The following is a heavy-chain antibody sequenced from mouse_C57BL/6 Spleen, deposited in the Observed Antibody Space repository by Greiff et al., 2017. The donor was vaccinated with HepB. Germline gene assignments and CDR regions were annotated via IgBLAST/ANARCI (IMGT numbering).Heavy chain of an antibody. CDR3: AREKDGYYMRSGAMDY. CDR1: GYAFTNYL. D-gene: IGHD2-3*01. J-gene: IGHJ4*01. Sequence: QVQLKESGAELVRPGTSVKVSCKASGYAFTNYLIEWVKQRPGQGLEWIGVINPGSGGTNYNEKFKGKATLTADKSSSTAYMQLSSLTSEDSAVYFCAREKDGYYMRSGAMDYWGQGTSVTVSS. CDR2: INPGSGGT. V-gene: IGHV1-54*01.